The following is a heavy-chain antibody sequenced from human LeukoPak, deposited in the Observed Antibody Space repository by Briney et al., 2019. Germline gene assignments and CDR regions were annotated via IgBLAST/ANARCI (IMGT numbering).Heavy chain of an antibody. V-gene: IGHV4-39*01. Sequence: SETLSLTCTVSGGSISSRSYYWGWIRQPPGKGLEWTGSIYYSGSTYYNPSLKSRVTISVDTSKNQFSLKLSSVTAADTAVYYCARHAGGYYDSSNWFDPWGQGTLVTVSS. CDR2: IYYSGST. CDR1: GGSISSRSYY. J-gene: IGHJ5*02. D-gene: IGHD3-22*01. CDR3: ARHAGGYYDSSNWFDP.